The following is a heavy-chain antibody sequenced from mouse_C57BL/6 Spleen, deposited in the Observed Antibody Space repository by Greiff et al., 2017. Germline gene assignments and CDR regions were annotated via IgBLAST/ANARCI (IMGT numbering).Heavy chain of an antibody. CDR2: ISSGGDFI. J-gene: IGHJ2*01. Sequence: EVMLVESGEGLVKPGGSLKLSCAASGFTFSCYSMSWVRQTPEKRLVWVAYISSGGDFIYYADTVKGRFTISRDNARNTLYLQISSLKSEDTAMYYSTRAPITARYFDYRGQGTTLPDYS. V-gene: IGHV5-9-1*02. CDR1: GFTFSCYS. CDR3: TRAPITARYFDY. D-gene: IGHD1-1*01.